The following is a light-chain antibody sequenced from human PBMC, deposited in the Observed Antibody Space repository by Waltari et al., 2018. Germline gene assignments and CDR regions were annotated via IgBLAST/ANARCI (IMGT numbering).Light chain of an antibody. CDR1: SLSKQY. CDR2: KDT. V-gene: IGLV3-25*03. CDR3: QSANIETTYWS. J-gene: IGLJ2*01. Sequence: YELTQPASVSVSPGQTARIPCSGHSLSKQYTCWYQQRPGQAPIMLIYKDTERPSGIPERFSGSSSGTTATLTISGVQAEDEADYYCQSANIETTYWSFGGGTKLTGL.